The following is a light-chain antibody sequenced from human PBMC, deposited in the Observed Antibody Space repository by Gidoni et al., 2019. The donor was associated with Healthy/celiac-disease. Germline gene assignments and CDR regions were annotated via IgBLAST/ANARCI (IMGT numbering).Light chain of an antibody. CDR1: ALPKQY. V-gene: IGLV3-25*02. Sequence: SYELTQPPSASVSPGQTARITCSGDALPKQYAYWYQQKPGQAPVLVIYKDSERPSGIPERFSGSSSGTTDTLTISGVQAEDEADYYCQSADSSGTFVVFGGGTKLTVL. CDR2: KDS. J-gene: IGLJ2*01. CDR3: QSADSSGTFVV.